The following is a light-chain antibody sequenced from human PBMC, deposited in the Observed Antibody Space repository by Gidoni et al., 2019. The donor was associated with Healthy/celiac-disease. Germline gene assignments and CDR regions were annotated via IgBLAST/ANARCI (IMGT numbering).Light chain of an antibody. Sequence: QSVLTQPPSASGTPGQRVTISCSGSSPNIGSNTVNWYQQLPGTAPKLLIYSNNQRPSGFPDRFSGSKSGTSASLAISGLQSEDEADYYCAAWDDSLNGRVFGGGTKLTVL. J-gene: IGLJ3*02. CDR3: AAWDDSLNGRV. CDR2: SNN. CDR1: SPNIGSNT. V-gene: IGLV1-44*01.